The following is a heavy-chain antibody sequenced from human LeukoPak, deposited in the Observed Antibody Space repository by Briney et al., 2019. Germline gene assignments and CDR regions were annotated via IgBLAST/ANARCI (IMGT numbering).Heavy chain of an antibody. CDR2: IYHSGST. J-gene: IGHJ3*02. V-gene: IGHV4-4*02. Sequence: SETLSLTCAVSGDSISSSNWWCLVRQPPGKGLQWIGEIYHSGSTNYNPSLKSRATTSVDKSKNQFSLKLTSVTAADTAVYYCASKRHASASGAFDIWGQGTMVTVSS. D-gene: IGHD3-10*01. CDR1: GDSISSSNW. CDR3: ASKRHASASGAFDI.